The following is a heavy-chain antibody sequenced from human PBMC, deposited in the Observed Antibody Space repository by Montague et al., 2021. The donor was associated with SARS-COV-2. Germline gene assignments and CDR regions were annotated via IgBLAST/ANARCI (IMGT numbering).Heavy chain of an antibody. D-gene: IGHD4-23*01. V-gene: IGHV4-59*02. CDR2: IFYSGST. J-gene: IGHJ4*02. Sequence: SETLSLTCSVSGDSVNRNYWSWVRQPPGKGLEWLGYIFYSGSTYNPSLNSRVTVSLDTSKNHFSLNLIPVTAADTAVYYCAKASRGYGGDFDSWGQGTLVIVSS. CDR1: GDSVNRNY. CDR3: AKASRGYGGDFDS.